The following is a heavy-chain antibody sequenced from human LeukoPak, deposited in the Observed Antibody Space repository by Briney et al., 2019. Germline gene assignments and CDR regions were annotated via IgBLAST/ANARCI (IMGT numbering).Heavy chain of an antibody. Sequence: SETLSLTCTVSGGSISSHYWSWIRQPPGKGLEWIGYIYYSGSTNYNPSLKSRVTISVDTSKNQFSLKLSSVTAADTAVYYCARRTAVPAAIPYYYYMDVWGKGTTVTVSS. CDR1: GGSISSHY. D-gene: IGHD2-2*02. V-gene: IGHV4-59*11. CDR2: IYYSGST. CDR3: ARRTAVPAAIPYYYYMDV. J-gene: IGHJ6*03.